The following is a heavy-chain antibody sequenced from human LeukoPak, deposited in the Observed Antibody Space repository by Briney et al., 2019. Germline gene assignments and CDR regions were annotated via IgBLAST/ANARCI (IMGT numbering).Heavy chain of an antibody. CDR2: IIPIFGTA. Sequence: VASVKVSCKASGGTFSSYAISWVRQAPGQGLEWMGGIIPIFGTANYAQKLQGRVTITADKSTSTAYMELSSLRSEDTAVYYCAGGYGSARPGSRTYDYWGQGTLVTVSS. V-gene: IGHV1-69*06. J-gene: IGHJ4*02. D-gene: IGHD3-10*01. CDR3: AGGYGSARPGSRTYDY. CDR1: GGTFSSYA.